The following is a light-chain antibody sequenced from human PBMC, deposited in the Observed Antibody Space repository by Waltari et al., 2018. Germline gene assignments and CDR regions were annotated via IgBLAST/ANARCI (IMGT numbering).Light chain of an antibody. J-gene: IGKJ4*01. Sequence: EIVLTQSPATLSLSPGERATLSCRASQSVSTFLAWYQQKPGQAPRLLIYEAANRATGIPDRFSGSGSGTDFTLTISSLDPEDFAVYFCQQRSNWPLTFGGGTKVEIK. CDR1: QSVSTF. CDR2: EAA. V-gene: IGKV3-11*01. CDR3: QQRSNWPLT.